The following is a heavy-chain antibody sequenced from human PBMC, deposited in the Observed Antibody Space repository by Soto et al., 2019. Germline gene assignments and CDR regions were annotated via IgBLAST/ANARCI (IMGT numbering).Heavy chain of an antibody. CDR1: GYTLSSYG. J-gene: IGHJ4*02. V-gene: IGHV1-18*01. CDR3: AKHYSSSYLFDY. Sequence: QVELVQSETEVKEPGASVKVSCKASGYTLSSYGITWVRQAPGQELEWLGWTSAYNGNTHYTQKVQGRVIMTTDTATYKSYMEMRSLRSADTAMYACAKHYSSSYLFDYWGQGTHVTVSS. CDR2: TSAYNGNT. D-gene: IGHD6-6*01.